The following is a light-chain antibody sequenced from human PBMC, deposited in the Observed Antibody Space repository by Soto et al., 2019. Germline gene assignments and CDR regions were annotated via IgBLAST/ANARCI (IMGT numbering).Light chain of an antibody. Sequence: EIVMTQSPATLSVSPGERATLSCRASQSVSSNLAWYQQKPGQAPRRLIYGASTRATGIPARFSGSRSGTEFTLTISSLQSEDFAVYYCQHYNNWPRTFGQGTKVEIK. CDR2: GAS. V-gene: IGKV3-15*01. CDR3: QHYNNWPRT. CDR1: QSVSSN. J-gene: IGKJ1*01.